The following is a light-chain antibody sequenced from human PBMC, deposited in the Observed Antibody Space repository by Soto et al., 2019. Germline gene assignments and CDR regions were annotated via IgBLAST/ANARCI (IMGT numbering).Light chain of an antibody. CDR1: QGISSA. CDR2: DAS. V-gene: IGKV1-13*02. CDR3: QHFNSYSIT. J-gene: IGKJ5*01. Sequence: AIQLTQSPSSLSASVGDRVTISCRASQGISSALAWYQQRPGKAPKLLIFDASNLETGVPSRFSGSGSGTDFTLTISSLQPEDFATYYCQHFNSYSITFGQGTRLEIK.